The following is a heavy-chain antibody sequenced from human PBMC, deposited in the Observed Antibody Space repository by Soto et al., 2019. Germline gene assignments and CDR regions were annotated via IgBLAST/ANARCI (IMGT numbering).Heavy chain of an antibody. J-gene: IGHJ4*02. Sequence: GGSLRLSCVASGITFGGRAMSWVRQAPGEGLEWVSTITDTGGDTKYADSVRGRFTMSRDNSKKTLYLQMNSLRVEDSALYYCARGSPDSYPGSRIFDFWGRGTLVTVSS. CDR2: ITDTGGDT. CDR1: GITFGGRA. D-gene: IGHD3-10*01. V-gene: IGHV3-23*01. CDR3: ARGSPDSYPGSRIFDF.